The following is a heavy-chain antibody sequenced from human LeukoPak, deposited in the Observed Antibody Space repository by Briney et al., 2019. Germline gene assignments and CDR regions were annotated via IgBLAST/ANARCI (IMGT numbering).Heavy chain of an antibody. V-gene: IGHV4-59*12. CDR1: GAPITRYY. CDR3: ARGLPWSGYYWVPLSGPTDY. Sequence: SETLSLTCTVSGAPITRYYWSWIRQPPGKGLEWIGYIYYTGSANYNPSLKSRVSISVDTSKNQFSLKLSSVTAADTAVYYCARGLPWSGYYWVPLSGPTDYWGQGTLVTVSS. CDR2: IYYTGSA. J-gene: IGHJ4*02. D-gene: IGHD3-3*01.